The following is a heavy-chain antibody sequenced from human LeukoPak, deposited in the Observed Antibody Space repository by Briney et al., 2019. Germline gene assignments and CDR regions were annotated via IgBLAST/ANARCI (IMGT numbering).Heavy chain of an antibody. V-gene: IGHV4-34*01. CDR1: GGSFSDYY. D-gene: IGHD2-2*02. CDR3: ARVIYRQAYGDY. J-gene: IGHJ4*02. Sequence: SETLSLTCAVYGGSFSDYYWSWMRQPPGKGLEWIGDINQSGSTNYNPSLKSRVTISVDTSKNQFSLKLSSVTAADTAVYYCARVIYRQAYGDYWGQGTLVTVSS. CDR2: INQSGST.